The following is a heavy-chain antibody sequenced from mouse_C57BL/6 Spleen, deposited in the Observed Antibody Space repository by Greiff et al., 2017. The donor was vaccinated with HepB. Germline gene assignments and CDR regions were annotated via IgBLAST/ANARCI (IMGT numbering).Heavy chain of an antibody. V-gene: IGHV1-80*01. Sequence: QVQLQHSGAELVKPGASVKISCKASGYAFSSYWMNWVKQRPGKGLEWIGQIYPGDGDTNYNGKFKGKATLTADKSSSTAYMQLSSLTSEDSAVYFCARGITTVVGYFDYWGQGTTLTVSS. CDR1: GYAFSSYW. CDR2: IYPGDGDT. CDR3: ARGITTVVGYFDY. D-gene: IGHD1-1*01. J-gene: IGHJ2*01.